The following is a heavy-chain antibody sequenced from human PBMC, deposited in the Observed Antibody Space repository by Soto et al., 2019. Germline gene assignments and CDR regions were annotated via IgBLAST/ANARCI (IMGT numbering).Heavy chain of an antibody. Sequence: ASVKVSCKASGYTFTGYYMHWVRQAPGQGLEWMGWINPNIGGTNYTQKFQGRVTMTRDTSISTAYMELSRLRSDGTAVYYCARPKSIEVVGTLFNAFDIWGEGTMVTVSS. CDR1: GYTFTGYY. D-gene: IGHD6-19*01. CDR2: INPNIGGT. J-gene: IGHJ3*02. CDR3: ARPKSIEVVGTLFNAFDI. V-gene: IGHV1-2*02.